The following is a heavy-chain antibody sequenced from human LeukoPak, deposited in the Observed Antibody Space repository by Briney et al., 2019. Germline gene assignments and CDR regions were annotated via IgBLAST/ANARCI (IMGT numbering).Heavy chain of an antibody. V-gene: IGHV3-74*01. J-gene: IGHJ4*02. CDR1: GFTLSNYW. CDR3: ARGYIYGFES. D-gene: IGHD5-18*01. CDR2: INSDGSST. Sequence: GGSLRLSCAASGFTLSNYWMHWVRQAPGKGLVWVSRINSDGSSTTYADSVKGRFTLSRDNAKNTLYLQMNSLRAEDTAVYYCARGYIYGFESWGQGTLVTVSS.